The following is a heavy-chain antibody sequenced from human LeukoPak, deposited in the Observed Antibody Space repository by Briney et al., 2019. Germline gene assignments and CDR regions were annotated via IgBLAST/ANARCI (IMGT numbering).Heavy chain of an antibody. CDR1: GYTFTSYG. Sequence: ASVKVSCKASGYTFTSYGISWVRQGPGQGLEWMGWISAYNGNTNYAQKLQGRVTITTDTSTSTAYMELRSLRSDDTAMYYCASESELRNRGPGTLVTVSS. D-gene: IGHD2-21*01. CDR3: ASESELRN. CDR2: ISAYNGNT. J-gene: IGHJ4*02. V-gene: IGHV1-18*01.